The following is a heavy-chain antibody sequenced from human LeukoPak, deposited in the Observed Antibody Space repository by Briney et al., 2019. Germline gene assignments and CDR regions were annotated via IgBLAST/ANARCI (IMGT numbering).Heavy chain of an antibody. CDR2: LYYTGST. Sequence: SETLSLTCNVSGGSITNYYWSWIRQPPGKGLEWIGYLYYTGSTNYNPSLKSRVTISVDMSKNQFSLKLRSMTTADTAVYYCARHGPGYSSVFDYWGQGTLVTVSS. V-gene: IGHV4-59*08. CDR3: ARHGPGYSSVFDY. CDR1: GGSITNYY. J-gene: IGHJ4*02. D-gene: IGHD6-19*01.